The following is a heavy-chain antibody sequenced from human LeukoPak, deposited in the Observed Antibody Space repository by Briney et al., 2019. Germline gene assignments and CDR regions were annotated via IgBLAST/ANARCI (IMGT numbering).Heavy chain of an antibody. CDR2: ISTSSNYI. D-gene: IGHD6-19*01. V-gene: IGHV3-21*01. J-gene: IGHJ3*02. CDR1: GSTFNNYN. Sequence: AGGSLRLSCAGSGSTFNNYNMNWVRQAPGKGLEWVSSISTSSNYIYYADSVKGRFTISRDNAKNSLYLQMNSLRAEDTALYYCARGDDSSGWWGAAFDIWGQGTMVTVSS. CDR3: ARGDDSSGWWGAAFDI.